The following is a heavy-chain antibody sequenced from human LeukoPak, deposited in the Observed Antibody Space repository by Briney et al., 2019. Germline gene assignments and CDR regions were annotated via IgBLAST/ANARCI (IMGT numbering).Heavy chain of an antibody. D-gene: IGHD6-19*01. CDR3: ARLNIVWLVTL. Sequence: SETLSLTCTVSGGSFSSSNYYWGWIRQPPGKGLEWIGSISYSGSTYYNPSLRSRVTISVDTSKNQFSLKLSSVTAADTAVYYCARLNIVWLVTLWGQGTLVTVSS. CDR1: GGSFSSSNYY. J-gene: IGHJ4*02. CDR2: ISYSGST. V-gene: IGHV4-39*01.